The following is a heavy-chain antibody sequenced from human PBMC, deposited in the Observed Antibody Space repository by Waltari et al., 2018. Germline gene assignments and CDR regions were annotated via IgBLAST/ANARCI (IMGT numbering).Heavy chain of an antibody. CDR2: IYHSGST. D-gene: IGHD2-15*01. CDR3: ARGKGVVAAFNWFDP. Sequence: QVQLQESGPGLVKPSETLSLTCSVSGYSISSGYYWGWIRQPPGKGLEWIGSIYHSGSTYYNPSFKSRVTISVDTSKNQFSLRLSSVTVADTAMYYCARGKGVVAAFNWFDPWGQGTLVTVSS. V-gene: IGHV4-38-2*02. CDR1: GYSISSGYY. J-gene: IGHJ5*02.